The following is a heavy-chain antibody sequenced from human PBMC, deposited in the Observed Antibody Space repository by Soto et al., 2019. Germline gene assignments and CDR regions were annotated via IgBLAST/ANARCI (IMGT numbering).Heavy chain of an antibody. Sequence: KTSETLSLTCAVYGGSFSGYYWSWIRQPPGKGLEWIGEINHSGSTNYNPSLKSRVTISVDTSKNQFSLKLSSVTAADTAVYYCARGGSEQLVLYYYYGMDVWGQGTTVTVSS. V-gene: IGHV4-34*01. CDR1: GGSFSGYY. CDR2: INHSGST. J-gene: IGHJ6*02. D-gene: IGHD6-6*01. CDR3: ARGGSEQLVLYYYYGMDV.